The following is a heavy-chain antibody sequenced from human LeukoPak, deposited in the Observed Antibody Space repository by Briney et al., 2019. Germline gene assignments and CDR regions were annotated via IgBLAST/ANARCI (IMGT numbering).Heavy chain of an antibody. CDR1: GFTFDDYA. CDR3: ATLTPPYNWNDLEFDY. V-gene: IGHV3-9*01. CDR2: ISWNSGSI. Sequence: GGSLRLSCAASGFTFDDYAMHWVRQAPGKGLEWVSGISWNSGSIGYADSVKGRFTISRDNSRNTLFLQMKSLRTEDTALYYCATLTPPYNWNDLEFDYWGHGTLVTVSS. J-gene: IGHJ4*01. D-gene: IGHD1-1*01.